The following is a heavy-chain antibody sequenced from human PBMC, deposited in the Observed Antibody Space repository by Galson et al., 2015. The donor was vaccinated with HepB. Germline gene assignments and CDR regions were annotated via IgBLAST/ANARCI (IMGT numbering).Heavy chain of an antibody. CDR2: ISAYNGNT. CDR3: ARTRSDGSGSYYYYYYYGMDV. Sequence: SVKVSCKASGYTFTSYAMHWVRQAPGQRLEWMGWISAYNGNTNYAQKLQGRVTMTTDTSASTAYMELRSLRSDDTAVYYCARTRSDGSGSYYYYYYYGMDVWGQGTTVTVSS. D-gene: IGHD3-10*01. CDR1: GYTFTSYA. V-gene: IGHV1-18*01. J-gene: IGHJ6*02.